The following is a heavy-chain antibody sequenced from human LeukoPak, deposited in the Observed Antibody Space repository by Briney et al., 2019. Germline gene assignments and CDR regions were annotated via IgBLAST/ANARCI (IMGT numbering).Heavy chain of an antibody. V-gene: IGHV4-59*11. CDR3: ATIKRGSIYGYFDF. CDR1: VDSISSHY. CDR2: VFYTGRT. D-gene: IGHD5-18*01. J-gene: IGHJ4*01. Sequence: SETLTLTCTVCVDSISSHYWTWIRQPPGKTLEWLGYVFYTGRTNDNPSLKSRLTPSADTYKNQLSLRLSSVSAADTAVYYCATIKRGSIYGYFDFWGRGILVTVSS.